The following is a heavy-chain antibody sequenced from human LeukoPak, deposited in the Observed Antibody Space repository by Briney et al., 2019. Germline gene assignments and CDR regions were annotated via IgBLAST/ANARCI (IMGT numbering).Heavy chain of an antibody. J-gene: IGHJ4*02. CDR2: IYYSGST. Sequence: SQTLSLTRTVSGGSISSGGYYWSWIRQPPGKGLEWIGYIYYSGSTNYNPSLKSRVTISVDTSKNQFSLKLSSVTAADTAVYYCARHGFRAGGSWIFGYWGQGALVTVSS. CDR1: GGSISSGGYY. V-gene: IGHV4-61*08. D-gene: IGHD3-10*01. CDR3: ARHGFRAGGSWIFGY.